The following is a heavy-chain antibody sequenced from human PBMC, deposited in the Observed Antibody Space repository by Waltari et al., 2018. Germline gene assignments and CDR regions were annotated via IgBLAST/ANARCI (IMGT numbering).Heavy chain of an antibody. CDR3: AKDPSWGAGTFFDY. J-gene: IGHJ4*02. CDR2: IYSGGST. CDR1: GVTVSSNY. V-gene: IGHV3-53*01. Sequence: EVQLVESGGGLIQPGGSLRLSCAASGVTVSSNYMSWVRQAPGKGLEWVSVIYSGGSTYYADTVKGRFTISRDNSKNTLYLQMNSLRAEDTAVYYCAKDPSWGAGTFFDYWGQGTLVTVSS. D-gene: IGHD6-19*01.